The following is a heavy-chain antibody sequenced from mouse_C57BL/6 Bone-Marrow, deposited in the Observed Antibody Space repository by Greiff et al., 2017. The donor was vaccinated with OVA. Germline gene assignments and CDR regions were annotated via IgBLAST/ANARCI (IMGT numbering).Heavy chain of an antibody. CDR3: TDSSGYGFAY. Sequence: DVQLQESGAELVRPGASVKLSCTASGFNIKDDYMHWVKQRPEQGLEWIGWIDPENGDTEYASKFQGKATITADTSSNTAYLQLSSLTSEDTAVYYCTDSSGYGFAYWGQGTLVTVSA. D-gene: IGHD3-2*02. CDR1: GFNIKDDY. J-gene: IGHJ3*01. CDR2: IDPENGDT. V-gene: IGHV14-4*01.